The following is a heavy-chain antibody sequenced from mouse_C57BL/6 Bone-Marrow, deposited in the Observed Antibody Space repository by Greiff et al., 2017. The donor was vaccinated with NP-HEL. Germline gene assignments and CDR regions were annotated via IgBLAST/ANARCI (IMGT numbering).Heavy chain of an antibody. CDR1: GYSFTSYY. J-gene: IGHJ3*01. CDR3: ARALITTVVEGAWFAY. CDR2: IYPGSGNT. D-gene: IGHD1-1*01. V-gene: IGHV1-66*01. Sequence: QVQLQQSGPELVKPGASVKISCKASGYSFTSYYIHWVKQRPGQGLEWIGWIYPGSGNTKYNEKFKGKATLTADTSSSTAYMQLSSLTSEDYAVYYCARALITTVVEGAWFAYWGQGTLVTVSA.